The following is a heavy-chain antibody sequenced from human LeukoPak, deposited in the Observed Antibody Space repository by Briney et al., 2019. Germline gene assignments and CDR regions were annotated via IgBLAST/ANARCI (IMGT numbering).Heavy chain of an antibody. Sequence: PGGSLGLSCEASGFTFSRYWMSWVRQAPGKGLEWVANIKQDGSEKHYVDSVKGRFSISRDNAKKSLYLQMNSLRAEDTAVYYCLYDSSGYSAFDIWGQGTMVTVSS. CDR3: LYDSSGYSAFDI. CDR2: IKQDGSEK. D-gene: IGHD3-22*01. CDR1: GFTFSRYW. J-gene: IGHJ3*02. V-gene: IGHV3-7*01.